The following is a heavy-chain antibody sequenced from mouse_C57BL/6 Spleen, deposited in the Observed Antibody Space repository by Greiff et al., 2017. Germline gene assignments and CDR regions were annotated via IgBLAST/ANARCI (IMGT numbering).Heavy chain of an antibody. CDR1: GYTFTDYE. D-gene: IGHD4-1*01. J-gene: IGHJ3*01. Sequence: VQLQESGAELVRPGASVTLSCKASGYTFTDYEMHWVKQTPVHGLEWIGAIEPETGGTAYNQKFKGKAILTADKSSSTAYMELRSLTSEDSAVYYCTRELGEGAWFAYWGQGTLLTVSA. CDR3: TRELGEGAWFAY. V-gene: IGHV1-15*01. CDR2: IEPETGGT.